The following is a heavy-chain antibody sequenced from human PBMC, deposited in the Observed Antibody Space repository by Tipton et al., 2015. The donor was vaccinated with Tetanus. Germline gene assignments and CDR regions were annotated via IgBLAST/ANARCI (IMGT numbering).Heavy chain of an antibody. D-gene: IGHD1-26*01. CDR2: VYYTAHN. CDR3: ARGLPREPFYFDY. V-gene: IGHV4-34*09. J-gene: IGHJ4*02. CDR1: GASFSDYY. Sequence: TLSLTCAVYGASFSDYYWSWIRQAPGKGLEWIGNVYYTAHNSYNPSLESRVSISVDTSKNQCSLRLTSVTAADTAVYFCARGLPREPFYFDYWGQGKQVIVSS.